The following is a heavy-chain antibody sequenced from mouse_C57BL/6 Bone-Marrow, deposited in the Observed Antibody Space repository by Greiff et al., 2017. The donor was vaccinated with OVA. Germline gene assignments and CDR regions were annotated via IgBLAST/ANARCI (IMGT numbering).Heavy chain of an antibody. CDR2: SRNTANDYTT. Sequence: EVMLVESGGGLVQSGRSLRLSCATSGFTFSDFYMEWVRQAPGKGLEWIAASRNTANDYTTEYSASVKGRFIVSRDTSQRILHLQMKALRAEDSAIYYCARDAWGTPHWYFDVWGTGTTVTVSS. J-gene: IGHJ1*03. CDR3: ARDAWGTPHWYFDV. D-gene: IGHD3-3*01. V-gene: IGHV7-1*01. CDR1: GFTFSDFY.